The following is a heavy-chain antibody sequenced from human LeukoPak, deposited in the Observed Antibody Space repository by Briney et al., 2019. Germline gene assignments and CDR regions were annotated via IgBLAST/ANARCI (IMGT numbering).Heavy chain of an antibody. CDR1: GHTLTDLS. CDR3: ATGGVWDLLGY. V-gene: IGHV1-24*01. CDR2: LDPEDGQI. J-gene: IGHJ4*02. Sequence: ASVTVSFKVSGHTLTDLSTHWVRQAPGQGLEWMGGLDPEDGQIIYAQQFQGRVTMTEDTSTDTAYMELSSLRSEDTAVYYCATGGVWDLLGYWGQGTLVTVSS. D-gene: IGHD1-26*01.